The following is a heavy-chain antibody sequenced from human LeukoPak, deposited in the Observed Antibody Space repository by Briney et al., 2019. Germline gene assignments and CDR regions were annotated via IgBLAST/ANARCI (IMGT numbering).Heavy chain of an antibody. CDR3: ARGISETTVIPIDY. V-gene: IGHV1-18*04. CDR1: GYIFTDYY. J-gene: IGHJ4*02. D-gene: IGHD4-11*01. Sequence: ASVKVSCKTSGYIFTDYYIHWVRQAPGQGLEWMAWISTYNGNTHYAQNLQGRVTMTTDISTSTAYMEVRSLTSDDTAVYYCARGISETTVIPIDYWGPGTLVTVSS. CDR2: ISTYNGNT.